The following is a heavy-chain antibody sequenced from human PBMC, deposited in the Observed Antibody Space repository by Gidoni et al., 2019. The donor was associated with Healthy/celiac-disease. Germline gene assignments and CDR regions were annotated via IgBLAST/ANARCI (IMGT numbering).Heavy chain of an antibody. CDR2: IDTSGST. Sequence: QVQLQESGPGLVKPSETLSLTCTVPGGSISSYYWSWIRQPAGKGLEWIGRIDTSGSTNYNPSLKSRVTMSVDTSKNQFSRKLSSVTAADTAVYYCARGGDYGDSDAFDIWGQGTMVTVSS. V-gene: IGHV4-4*07. J-gene: IGHJ3*02. CDR1: GGSISSYY. D-gene: IGHD4-17*01. CDR3: ARGGDYGDSDAFDI.